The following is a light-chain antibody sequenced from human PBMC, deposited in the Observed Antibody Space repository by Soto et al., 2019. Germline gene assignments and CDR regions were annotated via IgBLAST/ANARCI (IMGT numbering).Light chain of an antibody. CDR2: AAS. CDR3: LQDYHYLYT. Sequence: AIQMTQSPSSLSASVGDRVTITCRASQGIRNDLGWYQQKPGKAPKLLIYAASSLQSGVPSRFSGSGSGTDFTLTISSLQPEDFATYYYLQDYHYLYTFGQGTKLEIK. J-gene: IGKJ2*01. CDR1: QGIRND. V-gene: IGKV1-6*01.